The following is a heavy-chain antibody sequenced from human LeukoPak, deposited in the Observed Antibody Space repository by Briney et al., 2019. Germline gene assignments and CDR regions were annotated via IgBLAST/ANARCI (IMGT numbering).Heavy chain of an antibody. D-gene: IGHD2-2*03. V-gene: IGHV3-11*04. Sequence: GGSLRLSCAASGFTVSSNYMSWVRQAPGKGLEWVSYITSSGGSNIYYADSVKGRFTISRDNAKNSLYLQMNSLRAEDTAVYYCARGGYCSGTTCYSLNAFDIWGQGTMVTVSS. J-gene: IGHJ3*02. CDR3: ARGGYCSGTTCYSLNAFDI. CDR2: ITSSGGSNI. CDR1: GFTVSSNY.